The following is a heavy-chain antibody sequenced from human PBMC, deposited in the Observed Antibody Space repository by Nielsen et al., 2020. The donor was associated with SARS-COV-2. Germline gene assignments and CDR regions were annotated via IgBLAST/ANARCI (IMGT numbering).Heavy chain of an antibody. CDR3: ARDYDSSGYYFDY. Sequence: SVKVSCKASGGTFSSYAISRVRQAPGQGLEWMGGIIPIFGTANYAQKFQGRVTITADESTSTAYMELSSLRSEDTAVYYCARDYDSSGYYFDYWGQGTLVTVSS. J-gene: IGHJ4*02. V-gene: IGHV1-69*13. D-gene: IGHD3-22*01. CDR2: IIPIFGTA. CDR1: GGTFSSYA.